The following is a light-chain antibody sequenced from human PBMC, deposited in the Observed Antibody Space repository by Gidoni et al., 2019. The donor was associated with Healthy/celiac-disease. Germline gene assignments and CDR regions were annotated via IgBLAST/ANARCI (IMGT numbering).Light chain of an antibody. Sequence: GERATLSCRASQSVSSNLAWYQQKPGQAPRLLIYGASTRATGIPARFSGSGSGTEFTLTISSLQSEDFAVYYCQQYNNWPLFTFGPGTKVDIK. CDR3: QQYNNWPLFT. J-gene: IGKJ3*01. CDR1: QSVSSN. V-gene: IGKV3-15*01. CDR2: GAS.